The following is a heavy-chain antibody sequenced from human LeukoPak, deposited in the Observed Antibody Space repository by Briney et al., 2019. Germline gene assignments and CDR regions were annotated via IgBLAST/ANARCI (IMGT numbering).Heavy chain of an antibody. D-gene: IGHD6-13*01. J-gene: IGHJ4*02. CDR2: INPNSGGT. V-gene: IGHV1-2*02. Sequence: ASVKVSCKASGYTFTTYSLAWVRQAPGQGLEWMGWINPNSGGTNYAQKFQGRVTMTRDTSISTAYMELSRLRSDDTAVYYCAAAAEYYFDYWGQGTLVTVSS. CDR1: GYTFTTYS. CDR3: AAAAEYYFDY.